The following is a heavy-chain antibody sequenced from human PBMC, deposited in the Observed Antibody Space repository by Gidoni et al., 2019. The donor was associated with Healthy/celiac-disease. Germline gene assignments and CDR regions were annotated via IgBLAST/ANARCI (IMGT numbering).Heavy chain of an antibody. J-gene: IGHJ4*02. V-gene: IGHV4-39*01. CDR1: GGSISSSSYY. D-gene: IGHD3-10*01. CDR3: ASHYYGSGSYWNY. Sequence: QLQLQESGPGLVKPSETLSLTCTVSGGSISSSSYYWGWIRQPPGKGLEWIGSIYYSGSTYYNPSLKSRVTISVDTSKNQFSLKLSSVTAADTAVYYCASHYYGSGSYWNYWGQGTLVTVSS. CDR2: IYYSGST.